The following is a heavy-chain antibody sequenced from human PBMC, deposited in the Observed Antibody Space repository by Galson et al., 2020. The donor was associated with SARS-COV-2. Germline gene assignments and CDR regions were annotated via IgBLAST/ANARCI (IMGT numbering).Heavy chain of an antibody. CDR3: AKDRPEVIWFGESSYYFDY. V-gene: IGHV3-23*01. CDR1: GFIFSNYA. D-gene: IGHD3-10*01. J-gene: IGHJ4*02. CDR2: INGAGGST. Sequence: GESLKIYCAASGFIFSNYAMNWGRQAPGKGLEWVSPINGAGGSTYYADSATGRFTISRDNSKNTLYVQMNSLRAEDTAVYYCAKDRPEVIWFGESSYYFDYWGQGTLVTVSS.